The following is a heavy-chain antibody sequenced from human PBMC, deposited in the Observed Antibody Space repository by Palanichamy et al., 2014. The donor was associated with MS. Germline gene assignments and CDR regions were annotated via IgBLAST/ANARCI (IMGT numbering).Heavy chain of an antibody. Sequence: EVQLVESGGGLVQPGGSLRLSCVASGFSFSIFGMTWVRQAPGKGPEWVAKIKEDGSEKHYADSVRGRFTISRDNAKNSLYLHMSSLRAEDTALYYCAREANSAPDYWGQGTLVIVSS. J-gene: IGHJ4*02. CDR2: IKEDGSEK. V-gene: IGHV3-7*03. CDR3: AREANSAPDY. D-gene: IGHD1-1*01. CDR1: GFSFSIFG.